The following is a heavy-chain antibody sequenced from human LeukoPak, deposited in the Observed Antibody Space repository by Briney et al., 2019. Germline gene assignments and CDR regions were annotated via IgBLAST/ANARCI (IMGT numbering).Heavy chain of an antibody. CDR2: ISGSGGST. Sequence: PGGSLRLSCAASGFTFSSYAMSWVRQAPGKGLERVSAISGSGGSTYYADSVKGRFTISRDNSKNTLYLQMNSLRAEDTAVYYCWKVVPAARDAFDIWGQGTMVTVSS. V-gene: IGHV3-23*01. J-gene: IGHJ3*02. CDR3: WKVVPAARDAFDI. CDR1: GFTFSSYA. D-gene: IGHD2-2*01.